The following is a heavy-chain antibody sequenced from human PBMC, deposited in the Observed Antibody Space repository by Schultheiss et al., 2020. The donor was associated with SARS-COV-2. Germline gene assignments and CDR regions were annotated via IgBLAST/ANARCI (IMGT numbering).Heavy chain of an antibody. CDR2: ISGSGGST. CDR3: ARGVEYYYYGMDV. J-gene: IGHJ6*02. Sequence: GGSLRLSCAASGFTVSSNYMSWVRQAPGKGLEWVSAISGSGGSTYYADSVKGRFTISRDNSKNSLYLQMNSLRAEDTAVYYCARGVEYYYYGMDVWGQGTTVTVSS. D-gene: IGHD2-15*01. CDR1: GFTVSSNY. V-gene: IGHV3-53*01.